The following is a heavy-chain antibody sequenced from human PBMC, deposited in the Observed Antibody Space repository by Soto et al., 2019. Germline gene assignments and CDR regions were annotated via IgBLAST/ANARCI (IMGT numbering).Heavy chain of an antibody. Sequence: GESLKISCKVSGYSFSSHWIGWVRQMPGKGLEWMGIIYPGDYDTRYSPSFQGQVTISADKSISTAYLQWSSLKASDTAVYYCARSIRGYSGYDSYPDYWGQGTLVTVSS. V-gene: IGHV5-51*01. CDR1: GYSFSSHW. CDR2: IYPGDYDT. CDR3: ARSIRGYSGYDSYPDY. D-gene: IGHD5-12*01. J-gene: IGHJ4*02.